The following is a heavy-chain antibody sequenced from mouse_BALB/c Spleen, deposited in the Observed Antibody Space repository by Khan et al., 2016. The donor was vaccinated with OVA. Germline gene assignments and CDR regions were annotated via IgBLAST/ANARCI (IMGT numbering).Heavy chain of an antibody. D-gene: IGHD4-1*01. J-gene: IGHJ3*01. CDR3: ADHLTGSFAY. V-gene: IGHV5-6*01. CDR2: ISSGGDYT. Sequence: EVELVESGGDLVKPGGSLKLSCAASGFTFSSYSRSWVRQTPDKRLEWVASISSGGDYTYYPDSVKGRFTISRDNAKNTLYLQMSDLKSEDTAMYYCADHLTGSFAYGGQGTLVTVSA. CDR1: GFTFSSYS.